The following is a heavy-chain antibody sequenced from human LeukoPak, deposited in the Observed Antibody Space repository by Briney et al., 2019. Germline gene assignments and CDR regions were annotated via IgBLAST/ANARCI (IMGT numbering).Heavy chain of an antibody. V-gene: IGHV3-11*01. CDR3: ARAERGYGMDV. CDR2: ISSSGSTI. D-gene: IGHD1-1*01. J-gene: IGHJ6*02. CDR1: GFTFSNAW. Sequence: GGSLRLSCAASGFTFSNAWMSWIRQAPGKGLEWVSYISSSGSTIYYADSVKGRFTISRDNAKNSLYLQMNSLRAEDTAVYYCARAERGYGMDVWGQGTTVTVSS.